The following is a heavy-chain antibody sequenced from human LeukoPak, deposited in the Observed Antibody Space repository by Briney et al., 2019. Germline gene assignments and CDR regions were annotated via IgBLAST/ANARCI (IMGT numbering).Heavy chain of an antibody. CDR1: GFTFPSSSA. CDR3: AAPYSSTWFDY. V-gene: IGHV1-58*01. CDR2: IVVGSDNA. D-gene: IGHD6-13*01. Sequence: PLSSVTVSCQASGFTFPSSSAVQLVRQARGQRLEWIGWIVVGSDNANYAQKFQERITITRDMSTSTAYMELSSQRSEDMAVYYCAAPYSSTWFDYWGQGTLVTVSS. J-gene: IGHJ4*02.